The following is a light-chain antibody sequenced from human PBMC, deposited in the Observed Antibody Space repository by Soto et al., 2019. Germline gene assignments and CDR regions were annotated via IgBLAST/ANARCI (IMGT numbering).Light chain of an antibody. CDR1: KNDIGVYDF. Sequence: LTQPPSASGSPGQSVTISCTGTKNDIGVYDFVSWYQHHPGKAPRLIIYEVVQRPSGVPDRFSGSKSGNTASLTVSGLQAADEADYFCKSYAGSNTYVFGSGTKVTVL. V-gene: IGLV2-8*01. J-gene: IGLJ1*01. CDR3: KSYAGSNTYV. CDR2: EVV.